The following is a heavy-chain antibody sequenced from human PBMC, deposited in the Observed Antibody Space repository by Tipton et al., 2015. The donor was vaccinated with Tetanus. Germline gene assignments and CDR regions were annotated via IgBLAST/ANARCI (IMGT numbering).Heavy chain of an antibody. V-gene: IGHV4-30-4*01. CDR1: GGSISSGDYY. Sequence: TLSLTCTVSGGSISSGDYYWSWIRQPPGKGLEWIGYIYYSGSTYYNPSLKSRVTISVDTSKNQFSLKLSSVTAADTAVYYCARVISALEWSLYFDYWGQGTLVTVSS. J-gene: IGHJ4*02. D-gene: IGHD3-3*01. CDR2: IYYSGST. CDR3: ARVISALEWSLYFDY.